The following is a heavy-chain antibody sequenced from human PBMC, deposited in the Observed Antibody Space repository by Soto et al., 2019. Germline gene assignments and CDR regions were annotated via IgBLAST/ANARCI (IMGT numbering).Heavy chain of an antibody. Sequence: QVQLQESGPGLVRPSQTLSLTCSVSGGSLSSGDSYWSWIRQPPGKGLEWIGYIYNSGTTSYNPSLKSRVTISADTYENQFSLNLSSVTAADTAVYYCAAEDIVLMVYAFDYWGQGILVTVSS. CDR3: AAEDIVLMVYAFDY. J-gene: IGHJ4*02. V-gene: IGHV4-30-4*08. CDR1: GGSLSSGDSY. CDR2: IYNSGTT. D-gene: IGHD2-8*01.